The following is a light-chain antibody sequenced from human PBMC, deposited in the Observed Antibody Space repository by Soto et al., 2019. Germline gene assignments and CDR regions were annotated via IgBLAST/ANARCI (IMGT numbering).Light chain of an antibody. J-gene: IGLJ1*01. CDR3: ISYTAGGTI. Sequence: QSALTQPASVSGSPGQSITISCTGTSGDVGGYYYVAWYQQLPGKAPKLMISEVSNRPSGVSNRFSGSKSGNTASLTISGRQAADEADYYCISYTAGGTIFGTGTKVTVL. V-gene: IGLV2-14*01. CDR1: SGDVGGYYY. CDR2: EVS.